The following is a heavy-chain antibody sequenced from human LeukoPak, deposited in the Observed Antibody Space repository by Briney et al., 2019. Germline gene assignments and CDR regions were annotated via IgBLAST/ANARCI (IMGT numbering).Heavy chain of an antibody. V-gene: IGHV1-69*01. CDR2: IIPIFGTA. D-gene: IGHD2-2*01. J-gene: IGHJ5*02. CDR1: GGTFSSYA. Sequence: SVKVSCEASGGTFSSYAISWVRQAPGQGLEWMGGIIPIFGTANYAQKFQGRVTITADESTSTAYMELSGLRSEDTAVYYCATVVPAATNWFDPWGQGTLVTVSS. CDR3: ATVVPAATNWFDP.